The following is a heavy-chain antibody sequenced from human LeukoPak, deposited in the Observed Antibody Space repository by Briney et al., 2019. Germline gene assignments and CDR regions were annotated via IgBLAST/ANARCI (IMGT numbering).Heavy chain of an antibody. CDR1: GYTFTSYD. CDR3: ARGTWIQLWLLDY. Sequence: ASVKVSCKASGYTFTSYDISWVRQATRQGLEWTGWMNPNSGNTGYAQKFQGRVTITRNTSISTAYMELSSLRSEDTAVYYCARGTWIQLWLLDYWGQGTLVTVSS. CDR2: MNPNSGNT. J-gene: IGHJ4*02. D-gene: IGHD5-18*01. V-gene: IGHV1-8*03.